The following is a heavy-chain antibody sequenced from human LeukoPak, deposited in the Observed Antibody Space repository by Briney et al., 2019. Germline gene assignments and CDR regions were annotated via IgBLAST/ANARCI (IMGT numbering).Heavy chain of an antibody. CDR3: ARDPDYYGSRS. CDR2: ISHDGSKK. V-gene: IGHV3-30-3*01. D-gene: IGHD3-10*01. CDR1: EFTFSSYV. J-gene: IGHJ4*02. Sequence: GGSLRLSCAASEFTFSSYVMHWVRQAPGKGLEWVALISHDGSKKYYADSVKGRFTISRDNSKNTLYLQMNSLRIEDTAVYYCARDPDYYGSRSWGQGTLVTVSS.